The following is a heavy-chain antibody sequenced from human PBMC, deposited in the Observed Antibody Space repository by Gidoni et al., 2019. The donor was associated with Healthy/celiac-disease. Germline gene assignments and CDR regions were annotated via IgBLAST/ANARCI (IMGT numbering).Heavy chain of an antibody. Sequence: EVQLVESGGGLLKPGRSLRLSCTAPVFTFGDYAMSWFRQAPGKGLEWVGFIRSKAYGGTTEYAASVKGRFTISRDDSKSIAYLQMNSLKTEDTAVYYCTRDSHNWNYDLPGGWGQGTLVTVSS. CDR2: IRSKAYGGTT. J-gene: IGHJ4*02. V-gene: IGHV3-49*05. D-gene: IGHD1-7*01. CDR1: VFTFGDYA. CDR3: TRDSHNWNYDLPGG.